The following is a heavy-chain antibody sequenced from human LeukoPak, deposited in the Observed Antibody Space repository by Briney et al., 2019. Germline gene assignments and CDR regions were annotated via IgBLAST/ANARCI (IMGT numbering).Heavy chain of an antibody. J-gene: IGHJ4*02. CDR1: GFTLSSYW. CDR3: ARGPSYCGTNCYYYFEY. Sequence: GGSLRLSCAASGFTLSSYWMNWVRQAPGKGLEWVANIKEDGSESYYVDSVKGRFTISRDNAKNSLYLQMNSLRAEDTAVYYCARGPSYCGTNCYYYFEYWGQGTLVTVSS. CDR2: IKEDGSES. V-gene: IGHV3-7*01. D-gene: IGHD2-21*01.